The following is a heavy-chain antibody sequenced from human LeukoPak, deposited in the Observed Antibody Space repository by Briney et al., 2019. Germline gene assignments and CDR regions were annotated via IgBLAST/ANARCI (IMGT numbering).Heavy chain of an antibody. J-gene: IGHJ4*02. D-gene: IGHD6-13*01. Sequence: GGSERLSCAASGFTFSSYEMNWVRQAPGKGLEWVSYISSSGSTIYYADSVEGRFTISRENAKNSLFLQMNSLRAEDTAIYYCARDRVAAAADYWGQGTLVSVSS. V-gene: IGHV3-48*03. CDR1: GFTFSSYE. CDR3: ARDRVAAAADY. CDR2: ISSSGSTI.